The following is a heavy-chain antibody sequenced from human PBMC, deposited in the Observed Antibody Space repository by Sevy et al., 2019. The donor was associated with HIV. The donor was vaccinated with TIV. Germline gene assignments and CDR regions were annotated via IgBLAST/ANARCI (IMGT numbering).Heavy chain of an antibody. CDR3: ARGHIVVVVAAQAGWFDP. D-gene: IGHD2-15*01. J-gene: IGHJ5*02. CDR1: GGSISSGSFY. Sequence: SETLSLTCTVSGGSISSGSFYWSWVQQPAGKGLEWIGRIYTSGSTNYNPSLKSRVAMSVDTSKNQFSLKLSSVTAADTAVYYCARGHIVVVVAAQAGWFDPWGQGTLVTVSS. V-gene: IGHV4-61*02. CDR2: IYTSGST.